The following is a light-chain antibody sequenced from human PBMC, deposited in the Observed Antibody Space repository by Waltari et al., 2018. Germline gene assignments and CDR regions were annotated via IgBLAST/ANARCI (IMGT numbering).Light chain of an antibody. CDR3: QSYDSSLSGSRV. V-gene: IGLV1-40*01. J-gene: IGLJ2*01. Sequence: QSVLTQPPSVSGAPGQRVTISCTGSSSNIGAGYDVHWYQQPPGTAPKLLMYGNSNRPSGVPDRFSGSKSGTSASLASTGLQAEDEADDYCQSYDSSLSGSRVFGGGTKLTVL. CDR2: GNS. CDR1: SSNIGAGYD.